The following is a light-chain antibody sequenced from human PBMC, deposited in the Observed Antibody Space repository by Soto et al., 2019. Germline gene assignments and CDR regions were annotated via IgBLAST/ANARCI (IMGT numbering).Light chain of an antibody. CDR3: QQYNDWPPA. Sequence: EIVLTQSPGTLSLSPGERATLSCRASQSISSSYLAWYQQKPGQAPRLLIYGASRRATGIPDRFSGRESGTDFTLTITTLEPEDFAVYYCQQYNDWPPAFGGGTKVEIK. CDR1: QSISSSY. V-gene: IGKV3-20*01. J-gene: IGKJ4*01. CDR2: GAS.